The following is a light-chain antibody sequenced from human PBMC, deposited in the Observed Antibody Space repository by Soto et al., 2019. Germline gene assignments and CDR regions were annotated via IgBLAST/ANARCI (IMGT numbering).Light chain of an antibody. J-gene: IGKJ5*01. Sequence: EIVLTQSPGTLSLSPGERATLSCRASQSVSSSYLAWYQQEPGQAPRLLIYGASSRATGIPYRFSGSGSGTDFTLTISRLEPEDFAVYYCQQYGSSRTFGQGTRLEIK. CDR1: QSVSSSY. CDR2: GAS. CDR3: QQYGSSRT. V-gene: IGKV3-20*01.